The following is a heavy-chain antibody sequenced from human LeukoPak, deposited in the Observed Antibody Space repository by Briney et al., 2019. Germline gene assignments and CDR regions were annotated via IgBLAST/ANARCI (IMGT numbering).Heavy chain of an antibody. CDR1: GYTLTELS. Sequence: VASVKVSCKVSGYTLTELSMHWVRQAPGKGLEWMGGFDPEDGETIYAQKFQGRVTMTEDTSTDTAYMELSSLRSEDTAVYYCATVDCSGGSCYQYYFDYWGQGTLVTVSS. V-gene: IGHV1-24*01. J-gene: IGHJ4*02. CDR2: FDPEDGET. CDR3: ATVDCSGGSCYQYYFDY. D-gene: IGHD2-15*01.